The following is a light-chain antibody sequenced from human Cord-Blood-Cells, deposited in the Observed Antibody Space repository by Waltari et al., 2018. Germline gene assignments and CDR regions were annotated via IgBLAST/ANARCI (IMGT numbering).Light chain of an antibody. CDR1: SSDVGGYHY. CDR3: SSYTSSSTVV. Sequence: QSALTQPASVSGSPGQSITISSTGTSSDVGGYHYVSWYKQQPGQAPKLMLYDVSNRPSGVSNRFSGSKSGNTASLTICGLQAEDEADYYCSSYTSSSTVVFGGGTNLTVL. CDR2: DVS. V-gene: IGLV2-14*01. J-gene: IGLJ2*01.